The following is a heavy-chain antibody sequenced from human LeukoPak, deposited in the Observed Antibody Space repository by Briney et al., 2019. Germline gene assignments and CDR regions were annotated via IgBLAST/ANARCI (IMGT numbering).Heavy chain of an antibody. CDR2: IQQDGSEK. CDR1: GFTFSSYW. D-gene: IGHD3-10*01. V-gene: IGHV3-7*01. CDR3: ARYYYGSGSYYAKYYFDY. Sequence: GGSLRLSCAASGFTFSSYWMSWVRQAPGKGLEWVANIQQDGSEKYYVDSMKGRFTISRDNAKNSLYLHMNSLRAEDTAIYYCARYYYGSGSYYAKYYFDYWGQGTLVTVSS. J-gene: IGHJ4*02.